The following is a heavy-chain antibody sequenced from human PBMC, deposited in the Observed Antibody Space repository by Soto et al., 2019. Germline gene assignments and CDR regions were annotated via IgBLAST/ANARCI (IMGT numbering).Heavy chain of an antibody. D-gene: IGHD2-2*01. J-gene: IGHJ6*03. V-gene: IGHV3-74*01. Sequence: EVQLVESGGGLVQPGGSLRLSCAASGFTFSSYWMHWVRQAPGKGLVWVSRINSDGSSTSYADSVKGRFTISSDNAKNTLYLQMNSLRAEDTAVYYCAREGPTSSTSCYMDVWGKGTTVTVSS. CDR1: GFTFSSYW. CDR2: INSDGSST. CDR3: AREGPTSSTSCYMDV.